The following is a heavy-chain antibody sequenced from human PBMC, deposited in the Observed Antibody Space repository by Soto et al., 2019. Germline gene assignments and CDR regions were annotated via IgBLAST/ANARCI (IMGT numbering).Heavy chain of an antibody. CDR3: ARDHHSYYDTSGYYPYFDF. Sequence: SETLSLTCTVSGGSISSYYWSWIRQPPGKGLEWIGYIYYTGSTNYNPSFESRVAISLDTSNNQFSLRLTSLTAADTAVYLCARDHHSYYDTSGYYPYFDFWGQGTLVTVSS. CDR2: IYYTGST. CDR1: GGSISSYY. V-gene: IGHV4-59*01. D-gene: IGHD3-22*01. J-gene: IGHJ4*02.